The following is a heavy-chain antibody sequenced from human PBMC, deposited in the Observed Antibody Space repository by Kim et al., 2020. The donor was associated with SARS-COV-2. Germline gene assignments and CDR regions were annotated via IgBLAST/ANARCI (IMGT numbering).Heavy chain of an antibody. CDR1: GGSFSGYY. J-gene: IGHJ6*02. Sequence: SETLSLTCAVYGGSFSGYYWSWIRQPPGKGLEWIGEINHSGSTNYNPSLKSRVTISVDTSKNQFSLKLSSVTAADTAVYYCARGLTLYPWLLWFGEWSDGMDVWGQGTTVTVSS. CDR2: INHSGST. D-gene: IGHD3-10*01. CDR3: ARGLTLYPWLLWFGEWSDGMDV. V-gene: IGHV4-34*01.